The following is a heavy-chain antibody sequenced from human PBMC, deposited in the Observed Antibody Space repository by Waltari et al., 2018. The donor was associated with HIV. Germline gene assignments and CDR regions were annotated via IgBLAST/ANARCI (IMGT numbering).Heavy chain of an antibody. J-gene: IGHJ4*02. CDR2: ISSSGSTI. Sequence: EVQVVESGGGLVQPGGSLRLSCAASGFTFRLYEMNWVRQAPGKGLEWVSYISSSGSTIYYADSVKGRFTISRDNAKNSLYLQMNSLRAEDTAVYFCARDGSSYYGLDYWGRGTLVTVSS. CDR1: GFTFRLYE. D-gene: IGHD1-26*01. CDR3: ARDGSSYYGLDY. V-gene: IGHV3-48*03.